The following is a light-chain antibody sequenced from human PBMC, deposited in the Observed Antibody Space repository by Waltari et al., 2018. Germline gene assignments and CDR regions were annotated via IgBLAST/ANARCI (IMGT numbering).Light chain of an antibody. J-gene: IGKJ2*01. Sequence: IVMTQSQATLSGSPGEGAILSCRASQGIGSYVAWYQQKPGQAPRLLIYDASTRATDLPTRFSGSWSGTEFTLIISSLQSEDFAVYYCQQYRDSYSFGQGTKLEMK. CDR2: DAS. V-gene: IGKV3-15*01. CDR3: QQYRDSYS. CDR1: QGIGSY.